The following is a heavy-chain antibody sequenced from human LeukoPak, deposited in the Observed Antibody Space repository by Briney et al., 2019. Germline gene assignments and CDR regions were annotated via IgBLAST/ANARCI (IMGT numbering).Heavy chain of an antibody. D-gene: IGHD2-2*01. V-gene: IGHV1-2*02. Sequence: ASVKVSCKASGYTFTGYYMHWVRQAPGQGLEWMGWINPNSGGTNCAQKFQGRVTMTRDTSISTAYMELSRLRSDDTAVYYCARGACSSTSCYYYYYYYMDVWGKGTTVTVSS. CDR1: GYTFTGYY. CDR2: INPNSGGT. CDR3: ARGACSSTSCYYYYYYYMDV. J-gene: IGHJ6*03.